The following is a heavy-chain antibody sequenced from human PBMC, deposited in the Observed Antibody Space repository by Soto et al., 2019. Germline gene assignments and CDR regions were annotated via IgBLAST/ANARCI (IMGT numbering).Heavy chain of an antibody. CDR2: IIPILGIA. Sequence: SVKVSCKASGGAFSSYTISWVRQAPGQGLEWMGRIIPILGIANYAQKFQGRVTITADKSTSTAYMELSSLGSEDTAVYYCARYIVVVVADYYMDVWGKGTTVTVSS. V-gene: IGHV1-69*02. CDR1: GGAFSSYT. J-gene: IGHJ6*03. D-gene: IGHD2-15*01. CDR3: ARYIVVVVADYYMDV.